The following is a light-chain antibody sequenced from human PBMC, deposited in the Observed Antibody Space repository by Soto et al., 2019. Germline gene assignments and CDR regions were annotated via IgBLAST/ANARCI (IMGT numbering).Light chain of an antibody. V-gene: IGLV2-14*01. CDR3: TSYTSISLYV. CDR2: EVS. J-gene: IGLJ1*01. CDR1: SSDVGGYNY. Sequence: QSALTQPASVSGSPGQSITISCTGTSSDVGGYNYVSWYQQHPGKAPKLMIYEVSNRPSGVSNRFSGSKSGNTASLTISGFQAVDEADYYCTSYTSISLYVFGTGTKV.